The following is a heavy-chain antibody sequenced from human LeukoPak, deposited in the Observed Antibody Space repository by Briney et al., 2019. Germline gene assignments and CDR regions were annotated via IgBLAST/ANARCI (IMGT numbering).Heavy chain of an antibody. CDR1: GFTFSSYA. J-gene: IGHJ5*02. CDR2: ISSSGSTI. CDR3: ARVYSSSWYDWFDP. D-gene: IGHD6-13*01. Sequence: PGRSLRLSCAASGFTFSSYAMHWIRQAPGKGLEWVSYISSSGSTIYYADSVKGRFTISRDNAKNSLYLQMNSLRAEDTAVYYCARVYSSSWYDWFDPWGQGTLVTVSS. V-gene: IGHV3-48*04.